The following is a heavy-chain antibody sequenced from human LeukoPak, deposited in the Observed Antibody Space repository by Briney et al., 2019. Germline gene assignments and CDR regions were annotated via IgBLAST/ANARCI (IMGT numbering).Heavy chain of an antibody. V-gene: IGHV3-7*01. Sequence: TGGSLRLSCAVSEFTFSSAWMSWVRQAPGKGLEWVANIKQDGSEKHYVDSVKGRFTISRDNAKNSLYLQMNSLRAEDTAVYYCARIRGSDSGTYYRSFDYWGQGTLVTVSS. J-gene: IGHJ4*02. CDR1: EFTFSSAW. CDR3: ARIRGSDSGTYYRSFDY. CDR2: IKQDGSEK. D-gene: IGHD1-26*01.